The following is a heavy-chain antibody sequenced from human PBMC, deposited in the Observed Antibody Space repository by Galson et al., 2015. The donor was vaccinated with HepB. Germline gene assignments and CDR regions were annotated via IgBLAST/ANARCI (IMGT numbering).Heavy chain of an antibody. CDR1: GFTFNNYA. D-gene: IGHD2-15*01. J-gene: IGHJ4*02. Sequence: SLRLSCAASGFTFNNYAISWVRQTPGKGLEWLSVISGRGESPYYADFVKGRFTISRDNAKNSLYLQMNSLRAEDTAVYYCARGVGEYCSGGSCYSFDYWGRGTLVTVSS. CDR2: ISGRGESP. CDR3: ARGVGEYCSGGSCYSFDY. V-gene: IGHV3-23*01.